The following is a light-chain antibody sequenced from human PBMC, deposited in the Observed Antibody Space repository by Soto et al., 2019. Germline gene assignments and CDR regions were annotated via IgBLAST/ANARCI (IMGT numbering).Light chain of an antibody. J-gene: IGKJ2*01. Sequence: DIQMTQSPSTLSASIEDRITITCRGSQNINTWLAWYQQKPGRAPKVLIYDASSLESGVPSRISGTGSGTAFILTISSLQLDDFATYYCHQYYGYPYTFGQGTKLEIK. CDR3: HQYYGYPYT. CDR1: QNINTW. V-gene: IGKV1-5*01. CDR2: DAS.